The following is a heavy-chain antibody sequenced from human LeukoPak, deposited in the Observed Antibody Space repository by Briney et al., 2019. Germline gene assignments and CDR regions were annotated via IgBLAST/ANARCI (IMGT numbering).Heavy chain of an antibody. J-gene: IGHJ4*02. D-gene: IGHD1-1*01. CDR1: GGSISSYY. V-gene: IGHV4-59*08. Sequence: PSETLSLTCTVSGGSISSYYWSWIRQSPGKGLEWIGYIYYSGSTNYNPSLKSRVTISVDTSKNQFSLKLSSVTAADTAVFYCARGTRPGPLLHLAYWGQGTRVTVSS. CDR3: ARGTRPGPLLHLAY. CDR2: IYYSGST.